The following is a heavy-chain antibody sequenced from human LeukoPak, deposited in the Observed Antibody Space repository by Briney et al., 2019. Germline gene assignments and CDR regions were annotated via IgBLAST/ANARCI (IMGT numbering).Heavy chain of an antibody. Sequence: ASVKVSCKASGYTFTSYDINWVRQATRQGLEWMGWMNPNSGNTGYAQKFQGRVTITRNTSISTAYMELSSLRSEDTAVYYCARLDRGINAVHFDYWGQGTLVTVSS. CDR2: MNPNSGNT. CDR1: GYTFTSYD. CDR3: ARLDRGINAVHFDY. V-gene: IGHV1-8*03. J-gene: IGHJ4*02.